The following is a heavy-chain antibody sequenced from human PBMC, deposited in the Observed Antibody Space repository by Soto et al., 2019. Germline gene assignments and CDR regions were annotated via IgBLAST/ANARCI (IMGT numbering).Heavy chain of an antibody. CDR3: ARTTAVPNSLRSRYFFDY. CDR1: GDSISTYY. CDR2: IYYSGST. V-gene: IGHV4-59*01. J-gene: IGHJ4*02. Sequence: LSLTCTVSGDSISTYYWSWIRQPPGKGLEWIGYIYYSGSTNYNPSLKSRVTLSVDTSKNQFSLKLSSVTAADTAVYYCARTTAVPNSLRSRYFFDYWGQGTLVTVSS. D-gene: IGHD4-17*01.